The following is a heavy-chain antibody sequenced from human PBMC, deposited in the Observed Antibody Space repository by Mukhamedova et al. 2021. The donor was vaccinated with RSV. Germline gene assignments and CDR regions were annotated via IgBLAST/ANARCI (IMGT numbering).Heavy chain of an antibody. Sequence: TYYADSVRGRFTISRDISRNTLYLQMNSLRVEDTAIYYCAKNLRVEYSHDVFDMWGRGTMVTVSS. J-gene: IGHJ3*02. D-gene: IGHD5-12*01. V-gene: IGHV3-23*01. CDR2: T. CDR3: AKNLRVEYSHDVFDM.